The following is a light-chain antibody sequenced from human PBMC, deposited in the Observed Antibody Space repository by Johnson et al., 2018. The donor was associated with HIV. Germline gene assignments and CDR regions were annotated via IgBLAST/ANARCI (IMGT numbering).Light chain of an antibody. Sequence: QSVLTQPPSVSAAPGQKVTISCSGSTSNIGNNYVSWYQQLPGTAPKLLIYEKNKRPSGIPDRFSAAKSGTSATLVITGLQTGDEADYYCGAWDGSLRAHLVFGTGTKVTVL. CDR2: EKN. V-gene: IGLV1-51*02. J-gene: IGLJ1*01. CDR3: GAWDGSLRAHLV. CDR1: TSNIGNNY.